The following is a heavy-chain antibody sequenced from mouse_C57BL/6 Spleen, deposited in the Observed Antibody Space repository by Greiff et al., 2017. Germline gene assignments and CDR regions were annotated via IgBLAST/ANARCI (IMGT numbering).Heavy chain of an antibody. Sequence: QVQLKQPGAELVRPGTSVKLSCKASGYTFTSYWMHWVKQRPGQGLEWIGVIDPSDSYTNYNQKFKGKATLTVDTSSSTAYMQLSSLTSEDSAVYYCARKGDSNYVDYWGQGTTLTVSS. CDR1: GYTFTSYW. D-gene: IGHD2-5*01. CDR3: ARKGDSNYVDY. J-gene: IGHJ2*01. CDR2: IDPSDSYT. V-gene: IGHV1-59*01.